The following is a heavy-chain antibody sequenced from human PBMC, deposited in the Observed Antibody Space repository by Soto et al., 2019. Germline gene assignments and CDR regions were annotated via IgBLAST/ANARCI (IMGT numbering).Heavy chain of an antibody. CDR1: GDSVSSNSAA. CDR2: TYYRSKWYN. Sequence: SQTLSLTCAISGDSVSSNSAAWHWIRQSPSRGLEWLGRTYYRSKWYNDYAVSVKSRITINPDTSKNQFSLQLNSVTPEDTAVYYCARDRRLGYCSGGSCSYYYYYMDVWGKGTTVTVSS. CDR3: ARDRRLGYCSGGSCSYYYYYMDV. V-gene: IGHV6-1*01. D-gene: IGHD2-15*01. J-gene: IGHJ6*03.